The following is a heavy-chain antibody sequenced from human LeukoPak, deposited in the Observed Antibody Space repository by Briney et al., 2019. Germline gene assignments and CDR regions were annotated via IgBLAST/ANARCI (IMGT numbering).Heavy chain of an antibody. CDR2: ISPTYDI. Sequence: PGGSLRLSCAASGLIFSSFAMNWVRQAPGRGLEWVSYISPTYDIYYSDSVRGRFTISRDNAKNSLYLQMNSLRDEDTAVYYCARDHNWGFDYWGQGTLVAVSS. D-gene: IGHD7-27*01. V-gene: IGHV3-48*02. J-gene: IGHJ4*02. CDR3: ARDHNWGFDY. CDR1: GLIFSSFA.